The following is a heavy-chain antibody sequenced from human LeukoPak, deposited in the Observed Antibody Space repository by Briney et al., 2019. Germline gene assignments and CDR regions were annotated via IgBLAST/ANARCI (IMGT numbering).Heavy chain of an antibody. V-gene: IGHV3-48*04. J-gene: IGHJ5*01. CDR3: VKDKHRDGYTYGVYDS. Sequence: PGGSLRLSCAASGFTFSDYSMNWVRQTPGRGLEWVSYISVDSGTIYYADSVKGRFTISRDNAKNSLDLQMSSLRPEDTALYYCVKDKHRDGYTYGVYDSWGQGTLITVSS. CDR1: GFTFSDYS. CDR2: ISVDSGTI. D-gene: IGHD5-12*01.